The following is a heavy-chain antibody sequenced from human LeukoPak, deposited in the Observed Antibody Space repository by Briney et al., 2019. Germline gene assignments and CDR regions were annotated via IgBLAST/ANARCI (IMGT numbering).Heavy chain of an antibody. CDR3: AKDRSMTTALDY. V-gene: IGHV3-23*01. CDR1: GFTFSSYA. Sequence: TGGPLRLSCAASGFTFSSYAMSWVRQAPGKGLEWVSAISGSGGSTYYADSVKGRFTISRDNSKNTLYLQMNSLRAEDTAVYYCAKDRSMTTALDYWGQGTLVTVSS. CDR2: ISGSGGST. D-gene: IGHD4-17*01. J-gene: IGHJ4*02.